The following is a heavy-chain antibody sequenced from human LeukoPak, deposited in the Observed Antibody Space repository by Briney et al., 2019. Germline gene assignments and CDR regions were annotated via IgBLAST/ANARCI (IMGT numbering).Heavy chain of an antibody. CDR3: SVSYYDYIWSTAFDI. CDR1: AFTLTDAA. Sequence: GPSLRLSCAPSAFTLTDAAVDCVRQSSRKGLEWVGDIRNQPNSYATTYPESVKARFTITREDSNNTSYRQMNTLQTAHTAIYYCSVSYYDYIWSTAFDIWGQGTMVTVSS. D-gene: IGHD3-16*01. V-gene: IGHV3-73*01. J-gene: IGHJ3*02. CDR2: IRNQPNSYAT.